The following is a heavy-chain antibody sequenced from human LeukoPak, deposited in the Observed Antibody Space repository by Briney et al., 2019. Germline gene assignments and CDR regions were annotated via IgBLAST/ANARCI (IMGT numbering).Heavy chain of an antibody. CDR3: ARLYDFWSGYYGRGVYGMDV. CDR2: ISGSGGST. CDR1: GFAFDDYG. Sequence: GGSLRLSCAASGFAFDDYGMSWVRQAPGKGLEWVSAISGSGGSTYYADSVKGRFTISRDNSKNTLYLQMNSLRAEDTAVYYCARLYDFWSGYYGRGVYGMDVWGQGTTVTVSS. D-gene: IGHD3-3*01. J-gene: IGHJ6*02. V-gene: IGHV3-23*01.